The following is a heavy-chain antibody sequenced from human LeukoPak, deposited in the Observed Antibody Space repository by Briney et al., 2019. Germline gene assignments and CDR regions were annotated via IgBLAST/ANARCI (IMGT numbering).Heavy chain of an antibody. CDR3: ARLPSYGGSGSYADY. J-gene: IGHJ4*02. V-gene: IGHV3-66*04. D-gene: IGHD3-10*01. CDR2: IYSGGST. CDR1: GFTVSSNY. Sequence: GGSLRLSCAASGFTVSSNYMSWVRQAPGKGLEWVSVIYSGGSTYYADSVKGRFSISRDNSKNTLYLQMNSLRAEDTAVYYCARLPSYGGSGSYADYWGQGTLVTVSS.